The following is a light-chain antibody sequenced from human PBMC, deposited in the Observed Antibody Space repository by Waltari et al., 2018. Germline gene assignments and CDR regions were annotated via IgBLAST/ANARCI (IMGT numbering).Light chain of an antibody. CDR3: QVWESSSDYYV. CDR2: YDN. V-gene: IGLV3-21*01. Sequence: SYVLTQPPSASVAPGKTARTSCGGNSNGSKSVNWYQQKPGQAPVLVISYDNNRPSGIPERFSGSKSENTATLTITRVEAGDEADYYCQVWESSSDYYVFGTGTKVTVL. J-gene: IGLJ1*01. CDR1: SNGSKS.